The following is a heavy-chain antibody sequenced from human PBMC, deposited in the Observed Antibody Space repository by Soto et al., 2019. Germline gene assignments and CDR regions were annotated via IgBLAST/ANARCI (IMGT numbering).Heavy chain of an antibody. CDR3: ARFNLEWLLDY. D-gene: IGHD3-3*01. Sequence: EVQLVESGGGLVQPGRSLRLSCAASGFTFDDYAMHWVRQAPGKGLEWVSGISWNSGSIGYADSVKGRFTISRDNAKNSLHLQMNSLRAEDTALYYCARFNLEWLLDYWGQGTLVTVSS. CDR1: GFTFDDYA. CDR2: ISWNSGSI. V-gene: IGHV3-9*01. J-gene: IGHJ4*02.